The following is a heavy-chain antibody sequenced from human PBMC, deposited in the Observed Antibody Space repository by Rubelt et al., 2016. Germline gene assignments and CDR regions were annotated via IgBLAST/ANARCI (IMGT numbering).Heavy chain of an antibody. CDR1: GGSISSYY. CDR3: ARRSRRLLAGFDY. Sequence: QVQLQESGPGLVKPSETLSLTCTVSGGSISSYYWSWIRQPPGKGLEWIGYIYYSGSTNYNPSLKSRVTISVDTSKNQFSLKLSSVTAADTAVYYCARRSRRLLAGFDYWGQGTLVTVSS. V-gene: IGHV4-59*01. J-gene: IGHJ4*02. D-gene: IGHD2-15*01. CDR2: IYYSGST.